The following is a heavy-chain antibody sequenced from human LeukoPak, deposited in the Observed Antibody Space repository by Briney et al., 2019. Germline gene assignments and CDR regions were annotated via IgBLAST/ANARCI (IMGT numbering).Heavy chain of an antibody. CDR2: MNPNSGNT. CDR3: ARGHRRIAAAGTEGDY. Sequence: ASVKVSCKASGYTFTSYDINWARQATGQGLEWMGWMNPNSGNTGYARKFQGRVTMTRNTSISTAYMELSSLRSEDTAVYYCARGHRRIAAAGTEGDYWGQGTLVTVSS. CDR1: GYTFTSYD. J-gene: IGHJ4*02. D-gene: IGHD6-13*01. V-gene: IGHV1-8*01.